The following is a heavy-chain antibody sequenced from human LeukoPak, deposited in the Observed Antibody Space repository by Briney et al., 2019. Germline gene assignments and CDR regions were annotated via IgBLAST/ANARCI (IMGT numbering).Heavy chain of an antibody. CDR1: GGSVSSASYY. J-gene: IGHJ4*02. CDR3: ARDPPVAGTS. V-gene: IGHV4-61*01. CDR2: IYASGNT. Sequence: SETLSLTCTVSGGSVSSASYYWTWVRQPPGKGLEWIGYIYASGNTNYNPSLKSRVTISVDTSKNQFSLKLSSVTAADTAVYYCARDPPVAGTSWGQGTLVTVSS. D-gene: IGHD6-19*01.